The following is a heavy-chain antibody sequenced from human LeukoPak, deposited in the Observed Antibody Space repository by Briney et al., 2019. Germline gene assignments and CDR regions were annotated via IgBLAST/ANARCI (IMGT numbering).Heavy chain of an antibody. Sequence: GGSLRLSCEASGFTFSHYIMSWLRQAPGKGLEWVSAISGSGGSTYYADSVKGRFTISRDNSKNTLYLQMNSLRAEDTAVYYCAREIVVVITDPSFDYWGQGTLVTVSS. CDR3: AREIVVVITDPSFDY. CDR1: GFTFSHYI. J-gene: IGHJ4*02. V-gene: IGHV3-23*01. D-gene: IGHD3-22*01. CDR2: ISGSGGST.